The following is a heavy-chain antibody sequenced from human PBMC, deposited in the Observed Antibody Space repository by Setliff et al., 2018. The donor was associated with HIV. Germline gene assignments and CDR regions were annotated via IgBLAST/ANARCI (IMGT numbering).Heavy chain of an antibody. V-gene: IGHV1-46*01. D-gene: IGHD6-13*01. CDR2: ISPNNGST. CDR3: ARGRFGYTTSWYVY. CDR1: GYTFTEYF. Sequence: ASVKVSCKASGYTFTEYFMHWVRQAPGQGLEWMGWISPNNGSTNYAQDFQGRVTMTWDTSTSTVFMELSSLRSEDTAVYYCARGRFGYTTSWYVYWGQGTLVTVSS. J-gene: IGHJ4*02.